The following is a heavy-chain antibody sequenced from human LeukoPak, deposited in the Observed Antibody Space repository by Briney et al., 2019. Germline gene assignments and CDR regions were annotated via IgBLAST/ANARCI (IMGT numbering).Heavy chain of an antibody. D-gene: IGHD6-19*01. V-gene: IGHV4-59*01. CDR3: ARVGWLEDY. Sequence: SETLSLTCSVSGGSINSYHWSWIRQSPGKGLDWIGYVYYTGSTSYSPSLKSRVSISVDTSKNQFSLKLRSVTAADTAVYYCARVGWLEDYWGQGTLVTVSS. CDR1: GGSINSYH. J-gene: IGHJ4*02. CDR2: VYYTGST.